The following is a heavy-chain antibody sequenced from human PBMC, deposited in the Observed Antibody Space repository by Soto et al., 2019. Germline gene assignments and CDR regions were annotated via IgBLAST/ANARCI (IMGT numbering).Heavy chain of an antibody. Sequence: PSETLSLTCSVSGASISSYYWTWIRQPPGGGLEWIGYMHHTQGTNDNPSLRGRVHMSIDTSMNQFSLRLTSVTAADTAVYYCARAPFVGYFDWLDPWGHGTLVTVSS. V-gene: IGHV4-59*01. CDR1: GASISSYY. CDR2: MHHTQGT. CDR3: ARAPFVGYFDWLDP. D-gene: IGHD3-9*01. J-gene: IGHJ5*02.